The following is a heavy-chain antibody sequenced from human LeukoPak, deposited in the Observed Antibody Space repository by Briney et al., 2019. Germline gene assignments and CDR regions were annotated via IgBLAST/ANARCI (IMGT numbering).Heavy chain of an antibody. Sequence: ASVKVSFKASGYTFTNYGISWVRQAPGQALEWMGWISGYNGNTNYAQKLQGRVTMTTDTSTSTVYMELRSLRSDDTAVYYCARDFHSSGYYHYFHYWGQGTLVIVSS. D-gene: IGHD3-22*01. V-gene: IGHV1-18*01. CDR2: ISGYNGNT. J-gene: IGHJ4*02. CDR3: ARDFHSSGYYHYFHY. CDR1: GYTFTNYG.